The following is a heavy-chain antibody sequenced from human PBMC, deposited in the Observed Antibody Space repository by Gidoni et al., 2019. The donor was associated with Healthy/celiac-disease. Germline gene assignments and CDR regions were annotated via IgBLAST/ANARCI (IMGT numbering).Heavy chain of an antibody. CDR2: INHSGST. CDR1: GGSFSGYY. D-gene: IGHD4-4*01. Sequence: QVQLQQWGAGLLKPSETLSLTCAVYGGSFSGYYWSWIRQPPGKGLEWIGEINHSGSTNYNPSLKSRVTISVDTSKNQFSLKLSSVTAADTAVYYCARGFYLGHRNPFDYWGQGTLVTVSS. CDR3: ARGFYLGHRNPFDY. J-gene: IGHJ4*02. V-gene: IGHV4-34*01.